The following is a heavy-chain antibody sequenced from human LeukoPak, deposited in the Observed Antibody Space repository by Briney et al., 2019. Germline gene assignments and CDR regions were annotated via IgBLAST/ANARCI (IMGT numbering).Heavy chain of an antibody. D-gene: IGHD6-19*01. CDR2: IYYSGST. V-gene: IGHV4-39*01. J-gene: IGHJ4*02. CDR1: GGSISSSSYY. Sequence: SETLSLTCTVSGGSISSSSYYWGWIRQPPGKGLEWIGSIYYSGSTYYNPSLKSRVTISVDTSKNQFSLKLSSVTAADTAVYYCARHPRIAVAGIHFDYWGQGTLVTVSS. CDR3: ARHPRIAVAGIHFDY.